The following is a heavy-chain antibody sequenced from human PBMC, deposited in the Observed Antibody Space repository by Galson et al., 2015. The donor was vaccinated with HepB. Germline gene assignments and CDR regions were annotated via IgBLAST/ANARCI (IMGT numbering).Heavy chain of an antibody. Sequence: SVKVSCKASGYTFTNYGISWVRLAPGQGLEWMGWISVYNGNTNYVQKFQGRVTMTTDTSTSTAYMELRSLRSDDTAVYYCARDRVYGDYDVYWYFDLWGRGTLVTVSS. D-gene: IGHD4-17*01. CDR3: ARDRVYGDYDVYWYFDL. CDR2: ISVYNGNT. CDR1: GYTFTNYG. V-gene: IGHV1-18*01. J-gene: IGHJ2*01.